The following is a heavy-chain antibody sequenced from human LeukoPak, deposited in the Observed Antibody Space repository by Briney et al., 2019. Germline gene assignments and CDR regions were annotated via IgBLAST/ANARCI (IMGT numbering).Heavy chain of an antibody. J-gene: IGHJ6*04. CDR2: INHSGST. Sequence: SETLSLTCAVYGGSFSGYYWSWIRQPPGKGLEWIGEINHSGSTNYNPSLKSRVTISVDTSKNQFSPKLSSVTAADTAVYYCAKTPSAATRYYYYYGMDVWGKGTTVTVSS. CDR1: GGSFSGYY. CDR3: AKTPSAATRYYYYYGMDV. D-gene: IGHD2-15*01. V-gene: IGHV4-34*01.